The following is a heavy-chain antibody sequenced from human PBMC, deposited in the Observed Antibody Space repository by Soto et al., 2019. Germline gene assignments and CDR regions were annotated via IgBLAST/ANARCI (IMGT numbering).Heavy chain of an antibody. Sequence: QVQLVQSGAEVKKPGSSVKVSCKASGGTFSSYAISWVRQAPGQGLEWMGGIIPIFGTANYAQKFQGRVTITADKSPSRAYMEMSSLRSAGTAGYYCATGLERGANSPRGGGYYYGMDVWGQGTTVTVSS. D-gene: IGHD1-1*01. V-gene: IGHV1-69*06. J-gene: IGHJ6*02. CDR2: IIPIFGTA. CDR1: GGTFSSYA. CDR3: ATGLERGANSPRGGGYYYGMDV.